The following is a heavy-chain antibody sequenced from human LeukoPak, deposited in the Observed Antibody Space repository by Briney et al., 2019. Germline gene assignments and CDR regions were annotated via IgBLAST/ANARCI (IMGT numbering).Heavy chain of an antibody. CDR2: SRRDGTYV. Sequence: PGGSLRLSCAASGFALSSYGMYWVRQTPEKGLEWVAYSRRDGTYVNYADSVKGRFIISRDNSKNTLGLQMNSLRVEDTALYYCASGGPTRGTLASWGQGTLVPVSS. J-gene: IGHJ4*02. D-gene: IGHD1-26*01. CDR3: ASGGPTRGTLAS. CDR1: GFALSSYG. V-gene: IGHV3-30*02.